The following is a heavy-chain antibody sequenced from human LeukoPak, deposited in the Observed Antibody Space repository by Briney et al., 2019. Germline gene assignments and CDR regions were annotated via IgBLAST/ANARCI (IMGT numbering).Heavy chain of an antibody. CDR3: AKADGELKVVITFDFDY. V-gene: IGHV3-23*01. D-gene: IGHD3-22*01. CDR1: GFTFSSYA. J-gene: IGHJ4*02. CDR2: ISGSGGST. Sequence: GGSLRLSCAASGFTFSSYAMSWVRQAPGKGLEWVSAISGSGGSTYYADSGKGGFTISRDNSKNTLYLQMNNLRAENTAVYSCAKADGELKVVITFDFDYWGQGTLVTVSS.